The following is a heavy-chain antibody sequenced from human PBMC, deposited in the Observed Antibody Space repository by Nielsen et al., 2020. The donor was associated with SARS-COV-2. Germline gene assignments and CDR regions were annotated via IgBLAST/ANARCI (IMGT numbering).Heavy chain of an antibody. CDR3: ARLTIFGVVTITYYYYYGMDV. J-gene: IGHJ6*02. CDR1: GGSFSGYY. Sequence: SETLSLTCAVYGGSFSGYYWSWIRQPPGKGLEWIGEINHSGSTNYNPSLKSRVTISVDTSKNQFSLKLSSVTAADTAVYYCARLTIFGVVTITYYYYYGMDVWGQGTTVTVSS. V-gene: IGHV4-34*01. CDR2: INHSGST. D-gene: IGHD3-3*01.